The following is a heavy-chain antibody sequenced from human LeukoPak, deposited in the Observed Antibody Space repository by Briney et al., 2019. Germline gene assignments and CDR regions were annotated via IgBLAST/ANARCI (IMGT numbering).Heavy chain of an antibody. V-gene: IGHV3-11*01. Sequence: GGSLRLSCAASGFRFSDYYMSWIRQAPGKGLEWVSSISRGGNSKYFADSVKGRFTISRDNAKNSLDLQMDSLTPEDTAVYYCTTRGGSFSIFDYRGQGTLVTVSS. CDR1: GFRFSDYY. J-gene: IGHJ4*02. CDR2: ISRGGNSK. CDR3: TTRGGSFSIFDY. D-gene: IGHD1-26*01.